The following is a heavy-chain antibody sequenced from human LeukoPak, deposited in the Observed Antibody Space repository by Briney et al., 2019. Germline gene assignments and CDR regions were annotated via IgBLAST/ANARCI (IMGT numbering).Heavy chain of an antibody. Sequence: GGSLRLSCAASGFTFSSYGMHWVRQAPGEGLEWVAFIRYDGSNKYYADSVKGRFSISRDNSKNTLYLQMNSLRAEDTAVYYCAREAHGDYASALDYWGQGTLVTVSS. CDR3: AREAHGDYASALDY. CDR1: GFTFSSYG. CDR2: IRYDGSNK. V-gene: IGHV3-30*02. J-gene: IGHJ4*01. D-gene: IGHD4-17*01.